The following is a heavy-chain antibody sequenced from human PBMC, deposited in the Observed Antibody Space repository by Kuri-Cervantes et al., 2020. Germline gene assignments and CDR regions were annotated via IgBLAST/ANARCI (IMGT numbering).Heavy chain of an antibody. D-gene: IGHD1-26*01. J-gene: IGHJ6*03. CDR3: ARTTILATIDYYYYYMDV. CDR2: IRYDGSNK. CDR1: GFTFSSYG. V-gene: IGHV3-30*02. Sequence: GGSLRLSCAASGFTFSSYGMHWVRQAPGKGLEWVAFIRYDGSNKYYADSVKGRFTISRDNSKNTLYLQMNSLRAEDTAVYYCARTTILATIDYYYYYMDVWGKGTTVTVSS.